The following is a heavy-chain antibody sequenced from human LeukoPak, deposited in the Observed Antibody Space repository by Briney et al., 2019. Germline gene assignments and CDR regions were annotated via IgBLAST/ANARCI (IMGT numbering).Heavy chain of an antibody. CDR2: ISAYNGNT. V-gene: IGHV1-18*01. CDR3: ARDASIVVPANQYDY. Sequence: ASVKISCKASGYTFTSYGISWVRQAPGQGLEWMGWISAYNGNTNYAQKLQGRVTMTTDTSTSTAYMELRSLRSDDTAVYYCARDASIVVPANQYDYWGQGTLVTVSS. J-gene: IGHJ4*02. D-gene: IGHD2-2*01. CDR1: GYTFTSYG.